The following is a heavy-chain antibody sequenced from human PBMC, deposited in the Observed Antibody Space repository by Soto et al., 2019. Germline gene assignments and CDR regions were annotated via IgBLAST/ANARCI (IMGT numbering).Heavy chain of an antibody. J-gene: IGHJ4*02. CDR3: SKEDPSRRHSLDY. CDR2: ISYYGTNE. V-gene: IGHV3-30*18. CDR1: GFTFSGYG. Sequence: GGSLRLSCEASGFTFSGYGMHWVRQAPGKGLEWVAVISYYGTNEYYEDSVKGRFTISRDNSKNTLYLQMNSLRIEDTAVYFWSKEDPSRRHSLDYWGQRSQVIVSS.